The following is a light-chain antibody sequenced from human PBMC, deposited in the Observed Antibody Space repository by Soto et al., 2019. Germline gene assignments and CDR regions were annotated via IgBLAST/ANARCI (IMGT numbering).Light chain of an antibody. J-gene: IGKJ2*01. CDR3: QQYGSSPPYT. CDR2: GAS. V-gene: IGKV3-20*01. Sequence: EIVLTQSPGTLSLSPGERATLSCRASQSVSSSYLAWYQQKPGQAPRLLIYGASSRATGIPDRFSGSGSGTDFTLTISRLEPEDFAVYYCQQYGSSPPYTFGQGTTLDIK. CDR1: QSVSSSY.